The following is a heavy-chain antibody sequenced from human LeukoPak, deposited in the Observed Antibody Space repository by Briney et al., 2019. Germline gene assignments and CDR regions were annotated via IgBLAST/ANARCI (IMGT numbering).Heavy chain of an antibody. CDR2: CSAYNGNT. V-gene: IGHV1-18*01. CDR3: ARDVGRSYDLDY. J-gene: IGHJ4*02. CDR1: GYTFTSYG. D-gene: IGHD3-16*01. Sequence: GASVKVSCTASGYTFTSYGISWVRQAPGQRLEWMGWCSAYNGNTDYAQSLPGRVTMTIDTSTSTVYMELTSLRSDDTAVYYCARDVGRSYDLDYWGQGTLVTVSS.